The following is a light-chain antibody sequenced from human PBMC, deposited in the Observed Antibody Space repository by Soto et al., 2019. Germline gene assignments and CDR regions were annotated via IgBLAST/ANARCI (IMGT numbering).Light chain of an antibody. V-gene: IGKV3-20*01. Sequence: ENVLTQFPGTLSLSPGERATLSCRASQSVSSNYLAWYQQKPGQAPRLLIYGASSRAAGIPDRFRGSGSGTDFTLTISRLEPEDFGVYYCQHFGSSPPWPFGQGTKVEMK. CDR2: GAS. J-gene: IGKJ1*01. CDR3: QHFGSSPPWP. CDR1: QSVSSNY.